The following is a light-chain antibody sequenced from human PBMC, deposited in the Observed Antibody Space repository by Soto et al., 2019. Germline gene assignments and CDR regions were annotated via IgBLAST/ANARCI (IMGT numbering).Light chain of an antibody. CDR3: LQDFSYPRT. J-gene: IGKJ1*01. CDR1: QGIRTD. Sequence: AVQLTQSPSSLSASVGDRVTITCRASQGIRTDLGWYQQSPGKAPKVLIVGASTLQSGVPSRFSGSGSGTDFTLTISSLQHEDSATYYCLQDFSYPRTFGQGTKVEIK. V-gene: IGKV1-6*01. CDR2: GAS.